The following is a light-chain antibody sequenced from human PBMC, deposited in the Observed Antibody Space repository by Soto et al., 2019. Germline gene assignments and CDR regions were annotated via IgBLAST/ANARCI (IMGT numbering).Light chain of an antibody. CDR2: DAS. Sequence: DIQMTQSPSTLSASVGDRVSITCRASQSIERYLAWYEQKPGKAPNLLIYDASSLERGVPSRFSGRGSGTEFTLTISSLQPDDFATYYSQQFKSSTWTFRQGTKVEIK. CDR1: QSIERY. J-gene: IGKJ1*01. CDR3: QQFKSSTWT. V-gene: IGKV1-5*01.